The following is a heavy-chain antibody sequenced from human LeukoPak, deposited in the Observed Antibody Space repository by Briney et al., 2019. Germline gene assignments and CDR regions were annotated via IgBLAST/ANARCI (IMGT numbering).Heavy chain of an antibody. D-gene: IGHD2-2*01. Sequence: PGGSLRLSCTASGFTLSSYEMSWIRQAPGKGLEWVSSIDYSGGSTHYADSVMGRFTISRDNSKNTLYLQMNSLRAEDTAVYYCAKSLGYCSSTNCLVDYWGQGTLVTVSS. CDR2: IDYSGGST. CDR3: AKSLGYCSSTNCLVDY. V-gene: IGHV3-23*01. J-gene: IGHJ4*02. CDR1: GFTLSSYE.